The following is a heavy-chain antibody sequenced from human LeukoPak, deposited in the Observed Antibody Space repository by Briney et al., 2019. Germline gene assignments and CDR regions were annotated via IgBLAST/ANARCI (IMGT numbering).Heavy chain of an antibody. Sequence: GGSLRLSCTASGFPFYSYWMTWVRQTPGKGLEWVANIRHDGSTKYYVDPVKGRFTISRDNAMNSLYLQMNSLRAEDTAVYYCARDLYSSGWYIGFDYWGQGTLVTVSS. CDR3: ARDLYSSGWYIGFDY. V-gene: IGHV3-7*01. CDR2: IRHDGSTK. D-gene: IGHD6-19*01. CDR1: GFPFYSYW. J-gene: IGHJ4*02.